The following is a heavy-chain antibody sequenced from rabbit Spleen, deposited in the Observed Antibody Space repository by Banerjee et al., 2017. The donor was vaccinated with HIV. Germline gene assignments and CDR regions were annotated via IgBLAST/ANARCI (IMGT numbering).Heavy chain of an antibody. CDR3: ARDMGVAAGYYFNL. CDR2: IDPVFAST. CDR1: GFDFSSYG. D-gene: IGHD4-1*01. J-gene: IGHJ4*01. Sequence: QEQLVESGGGLVQPGGSLKLSCKASGFDFSSYGVSWVRQAPGKGLEWIGYIDPVFASTYYASWVSGRFTISSHNAQNTLYLQLNSLTAADTATYFCARDMGVAAGYYFNLWGPGTLVTVS. V-gene: IGHV1S47*01.